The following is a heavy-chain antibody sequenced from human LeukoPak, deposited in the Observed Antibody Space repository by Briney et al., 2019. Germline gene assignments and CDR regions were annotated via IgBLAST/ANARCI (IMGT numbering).Heavy chain of an antibody. CDR2: ISGSGGST. Sequence: PGGSLRLSCAASGFIFSSYAMTWVRQAAGKGLEWVSAISGSGGSTYYADSVKGRFTISRDNSKNTLYLQMNSLRAEDTAVYYCAKAYSTSWHWWFDPWGQGTLVTVSS. CDR1: GFIFSSYA. J-gene: IGHJ5*02. D-gene: IGHD6-13*01. V-gene: IGHV3-23*01. CDR3: AKAYSTSWHWWFDP.